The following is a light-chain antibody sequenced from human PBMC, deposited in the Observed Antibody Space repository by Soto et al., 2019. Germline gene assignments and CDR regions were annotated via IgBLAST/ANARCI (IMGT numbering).Light chain of an antibody. Sequence: IPMTQSPSTLSASVGDRVTITCRASQSINKWVAWFQQKSGRAPKLLIYDAATLQSGVPSRFSGTGSGTDFSLTISSLQPEDFVTYYCQQYNIGYTFGQGTRLDIK. CDR1: QSINKW. CDR2: DAA. V-gene: IGKV1-5*01. CDR3: QQYNIGYT. J-gene: IGKJ2*01.